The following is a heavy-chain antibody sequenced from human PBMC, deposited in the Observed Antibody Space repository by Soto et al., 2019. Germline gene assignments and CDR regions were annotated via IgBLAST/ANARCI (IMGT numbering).Heavy chain of an antibody. D-gene: IGHD3-16*01. Sequence: SQTLSLTCVISWDSVSSHTPAWNWIRQSPSRGLEWLGRTYFRSKWFNNYAESVTSRRTFNPDASKNQFSLQLNSVTPEDTAVHYCAREIMAPLRLFDSWAQATLLTASS. CDR1: WDSVSSHTPA. CDR3: AREIMAPLRLFDS. V-gene: IGHV6-1*01. J-gene: IGHJ4*01. CDR2: TYFRSKWFN.